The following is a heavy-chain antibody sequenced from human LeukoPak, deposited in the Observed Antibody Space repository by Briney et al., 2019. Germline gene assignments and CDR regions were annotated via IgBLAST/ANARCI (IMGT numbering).Heavy chain of an antibody. CDR2: IIPIFGTA. CDR1: GGTFSSYA. CDR3: ARSESTLFDAFDI. V-gene: IGHV1-69*13. Sequence: SVKVSCKASGGTFSSYAISWVRQAPGQGFEWMGGIIPIFGTANYAQKFQGRVTITADESTSTAYMELSSLRSEDTAVYYCARSESTLFDAFDIWGQGTMVTVSS. D-gene: IGHD3-10*01. J-gene: IGHJ3*02.